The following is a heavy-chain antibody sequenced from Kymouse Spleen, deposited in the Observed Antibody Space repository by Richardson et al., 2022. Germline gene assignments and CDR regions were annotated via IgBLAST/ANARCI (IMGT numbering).Heavy chain of an antibody. Sequence: QVQLVESGGGVVQPGRSLRLSCAASGFTFSSYGMHWVRQAPGKGLEWVAVIWYDGSNKYYADSVKGRFTISRDNSKNTLYLQMNSLRAEDTAVYYCARDHPYSNYYYYGMDVWGQGTTVTVSS. J-gene: IGHJ6*02. V-gene: IGHV3-33*01. CDR2: IWYDGSNK. CDR1: GFTFSSYG. D-gene: IGHD4-11,IGHD4-11*01. CDR3: ARDHPYSNYYYYGMDV.